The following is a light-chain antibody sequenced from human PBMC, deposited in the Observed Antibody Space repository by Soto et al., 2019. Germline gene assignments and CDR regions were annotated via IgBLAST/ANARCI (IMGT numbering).Light chain of an antibody. CDR3: QQTFGVAYY. J-gene: IGKJ2*01. V-gene: IGKV1-39*01. CDR1: QTINRT. Sequence: DIQMTQSPSSLSASIGDRVTFNCRASQTINRTLNWYQQKLGQGPKLLIYAASILQSGVPARFSGAGFGTNFTLTISSLQPEDFATYYCQQTFGVAYYFGPGTRVEIK. CDR2: AAS.